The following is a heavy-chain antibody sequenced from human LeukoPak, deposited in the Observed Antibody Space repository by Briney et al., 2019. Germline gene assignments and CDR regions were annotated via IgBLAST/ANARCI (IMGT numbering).Heavy chain of an antibody. J-gene: IGHJ4*02. CDR2: IYYSGST. CDR3: ARYYKEGGFVDY. Sequence: SETLSLTCTVSGGSISSYYWSWIRQPPGKGLEWIGYIYYSGSTNYNPSLKSRVTISVDTSKNQFSLELSSVTAADTAVYYCARYYKEGGFVDYWGQGTLVTVSS. D-gene: IGHD2-15*01. CDR1: GGSISSYY. V-gene: IGHV4-59*01.